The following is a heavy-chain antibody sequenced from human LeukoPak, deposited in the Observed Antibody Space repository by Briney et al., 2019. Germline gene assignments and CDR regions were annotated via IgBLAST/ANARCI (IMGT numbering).Heavy chain of an antibody. D-gene: IGHD3-10*01. J-gene: IGHJ4*02. V-gene: IGHV3-30*18. CDR1: GFTFSSYG. CDR3: AKPSWGMVRGVTVTSPFDY. CDR2: IPYDGSNK. Sequence: PGGSLRLSCAASGFTFSSYGMHWVRQAPGKGLEWVAVIPYDGSNKYYADSVKGRFTISRDNSKNTLYLQMNSLRAEDTAVYYCAKPSWGMVRGVTVTSPFDYWGQGTLVTVSS.